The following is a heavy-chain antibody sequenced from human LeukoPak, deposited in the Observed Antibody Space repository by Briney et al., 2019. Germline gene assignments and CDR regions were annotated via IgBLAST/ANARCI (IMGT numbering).Heavy chain of an antibody. J-gene: IGHJ4*02. CDR3: APLGAGTYIADY. Sequence: GGSLRLSCAASGFSFSTYAMSWVRQAPGKGLEWVAAISGTGGSTYYADSVKGRFTISRDNYKNTLYLQMTSLRAHHTAVYYCAPLGAGTYIADYWGQGTLVTVSS. CDR2: ISGTGGST. CDR1: GFSFSTYA. D-gene: IGHD3-10*01. V-gene: IGHV3-23*01.